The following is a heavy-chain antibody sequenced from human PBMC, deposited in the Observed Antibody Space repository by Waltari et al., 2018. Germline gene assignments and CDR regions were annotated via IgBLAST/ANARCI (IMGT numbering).Heavy chain of an antibody. CDR2: LLPVFDTA. CDR1: GGTFSSYA. Sequence: QVQLVQSGAEVKKPGSSVKVSCKASGGTFSSYAISWVGQAPGQGLEWMGWLLPVFDTAHYAQKFQGRVTITADDSTITAYVELSSLRSAYTAVYYCARDLVAPIRRMAVWGQGTTVTV. J-gene: IGHJ6*02. V-gene: IGHV1-69*12. CDR3: ARDLVAPIRRMAV. D-gene: IGHD5-12*01.